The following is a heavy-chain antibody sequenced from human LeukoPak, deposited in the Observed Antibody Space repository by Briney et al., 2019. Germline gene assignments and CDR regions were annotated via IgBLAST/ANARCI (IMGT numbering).Heavy chain of an antibody. CDR1: GGSISSYY. CDR2: IYYSGST. Sequence: PSETLSLTCTVSGGSISSYYWSWIRQPPGKGLEWIGYIYYSGSTNYNPSLKSRVTISVDTSKNQFSLKLSSVTAADTAVYYCARDAHSSGWYVPVDYWGQGALVTVSS. J-gene: IGHJ4*02. D-gene: IGHD6-19*01. V-gene: IGHV4-59*12. CDR3: ARDAHSSGWYVPVDY.